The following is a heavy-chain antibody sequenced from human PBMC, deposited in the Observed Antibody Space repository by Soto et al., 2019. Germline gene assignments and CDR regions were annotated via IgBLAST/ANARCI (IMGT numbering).Heavy chain of an antibody. J-gene: IGHJ3*02. CDR1: GFTFSSYW. CDR2: INSDGSST. D-gene: IGHD3-3*01. Sequence: GGSLRLSCAASGFTFSSYWMHWVRQAPGKGLVWVSRINSDGSSTSYADSVKGRFTISRDNAKNTLYLQMNSLRAEDTAVYYCARTAGITIFGVETLGAFDIWGQGTMVTVSS. CDR3: ARTAGITIFGVETLGAFDI. V-gene: IGHV3-74*01.